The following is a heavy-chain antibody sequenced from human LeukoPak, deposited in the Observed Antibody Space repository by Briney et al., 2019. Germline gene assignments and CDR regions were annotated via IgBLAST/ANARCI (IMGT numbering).Heavy chain of an antibody. V-gene: IGHV3-64*01. CDR3: ARVLGTYGSGSYYYYYGMDV. CDR1: GFTFSSYA. Sequence: GGSLRLSCAASGFTFSSYAMHWVRQAPGKGLEYVSAISSNGGSTYYANSVKGRFTISRDNSKNTLYLQMGSLRAEDMAVYYCARVLGTYGSGSYYYYYGMDVWGQGTTVTVSS. CDR2: ISSNGGST. J-gene: IGHJ6*02. D-gene: IGHD3-10*01.